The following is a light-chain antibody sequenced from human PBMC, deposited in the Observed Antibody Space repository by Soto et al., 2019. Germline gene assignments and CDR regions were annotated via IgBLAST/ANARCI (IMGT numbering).Light chain of an antibody. Sequence: QSVLTQPPSPSGTPGQRVTISCSGSSSDIGSNTVNWYQHLPGTAPKLLIYSNNQRPSGVPDRFSGSKSGTSASLAISGLQSEDAADYYCAAWDDSLNGVVFGGGTKLTVL. CDR2: SNN. V-gene: IGLV1-44*01. CDR1: SSDIGSNT. J-gene: IGLJ2*01. CDR3: AAWDDSLNGVV.